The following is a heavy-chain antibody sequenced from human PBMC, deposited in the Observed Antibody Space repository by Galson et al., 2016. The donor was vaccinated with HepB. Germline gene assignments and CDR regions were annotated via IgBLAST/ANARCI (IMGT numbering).Heavy chain of an antibody. D-gene: IGHD6-19*01. J-gene: IGHJ4*02. CDR3: AKDRLAWRGSSGWTFDY. CDR2: INTGKGNT. CDR1: GYTFTNHA. V-gene: IGHV1-3*04. Sequence: SVKVSCKASGYTFTNHAMHWVRQAPGQSLEWMGWINTGKGNTKYSQKFQDRVTITRDTSASTGYMELSNLRAEDTAVYYCAKDRLAWRGSSGWTFDYWGQGTLVTVSS.